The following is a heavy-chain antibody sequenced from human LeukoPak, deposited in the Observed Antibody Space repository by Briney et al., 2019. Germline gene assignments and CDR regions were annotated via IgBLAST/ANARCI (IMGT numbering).Heavy chain of an antibody. V-gene: IGHV3-53*01. CDR3: ARTRGSHPSPFDC. D-gene: IGHD3-10*01. CDR1: GFTVSHYY. Sequence: GGSLRLSCAASGFTVSHYYMTWVRQAPGKGLECVSVIYSGGSTYSADSVKGRFTISRDNSRNMVYLQMSSLRAEDTAVYYCARTRGSHPSPFDCWGQGTLVTVSS. J-gene: IGHJ4*02. CDR2: IYSGGST.